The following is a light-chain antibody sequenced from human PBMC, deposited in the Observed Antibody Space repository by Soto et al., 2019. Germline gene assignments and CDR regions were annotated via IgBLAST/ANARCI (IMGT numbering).Light chain of an antibody. CDR3: QQYDTSPFT. CDR1: QSISSSY. V-gene: IGKV3-20*01. Sequence: EIVLTQSPGTLSLSPGERATLSCRASQSISSSYLAWYQHKPGQAPRLLLFATSIRATGIPDRISGSGSGTDFTLSISRPEPEDFAVYYCQQYDTSPFTFGPGTKVDIK. J-gene: IGKJ3*01. CDR2: ATS.